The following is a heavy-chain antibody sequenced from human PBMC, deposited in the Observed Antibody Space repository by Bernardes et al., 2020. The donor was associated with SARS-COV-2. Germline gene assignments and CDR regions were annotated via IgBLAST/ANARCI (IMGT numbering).Heavy chain of an antibody. J-gene: IGHJ4*02. CDR3: PRQEGNRITIFGVVTLGNYWDY. D-gene: IGHD3-3*01. CDR1: GCSISSNSNY. CDR2: IYYSGST. Sequence: WESLRLTCTVSGCSISSNSNYWGRLRQRKGKGLEWIVSIYYSGSTYYNPSLKRLATTSVDTSNNQFPRKLSLVTAADTAVYYCPRQEGNRITIFGVVTLGNYWDYWGQGTLVTVAA. V-gene: IGHV4-39*01.